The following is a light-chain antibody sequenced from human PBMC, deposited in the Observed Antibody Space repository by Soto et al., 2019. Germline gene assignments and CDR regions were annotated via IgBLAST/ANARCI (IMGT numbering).Light chain of an antibody. CDR2: DAS. CDR3: QQRSNWPPIT. V-gene: IGKV3-11*01. CDR1: QSVSSY. J-gene: IGKJ5*01. Sequence: EIVLTHSPATLSLSPCERATLSSSASQSVSSYLAWYQQKPGQAPRLLIYDASNRATGIPARFSGSGSGTDFTLTISSLEPEDFAVYYCQQRSNWPPITFGQGTRLEI.